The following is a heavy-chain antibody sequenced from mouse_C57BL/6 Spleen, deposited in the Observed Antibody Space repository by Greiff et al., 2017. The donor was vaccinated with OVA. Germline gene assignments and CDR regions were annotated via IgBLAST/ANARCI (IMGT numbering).Heavy chain of an antibody. CDR1: GYTFTSYW. D-gene: IGHD1-1*01. V-gene: IGHV1-52*01. CDR2: IDPSDSET. J-gene: IGHJ4*01. CDR3: ARGSTVVDAMDY. Sequence: VQLQQPGAELVRPGSSVKLSCKASGYTFTSYWMHWVKQRPIQGLEWIGNIDPSDSETHYNQKFKDKATLTVDKSSSTAYMQLSSLTSEDSAVYYCARGSTVVDAMDYWGQGTSVTVSS.